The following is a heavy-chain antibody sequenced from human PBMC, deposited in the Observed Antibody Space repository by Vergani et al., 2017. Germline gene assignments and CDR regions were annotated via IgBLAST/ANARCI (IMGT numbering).Heavy chain of an antibody. Sequence: QVQLQQWGAGLLKPSETLSLTCAVYGGSFSGYYWSWIRQPPGKGLEWIGEINHSGSTNYNPSLKSQVTISVDTSKNQFSLKLSSVTAADTAVYYCARAGYDFWGGMDVWGQGTTVTVSS. CDR3: ARAGYDFWGGMDV. D-gene: IGHD3-3*01. CDR1: GGSFSGYY. V-gene: IGHV4-34*01. CDR2: INHSGST. J-gene: IGHJ6*02.